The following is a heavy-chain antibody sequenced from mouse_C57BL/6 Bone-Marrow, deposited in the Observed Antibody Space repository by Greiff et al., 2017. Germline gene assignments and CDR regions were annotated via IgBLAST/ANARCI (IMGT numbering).Heavy chain of an antibody. CDR1: GYTFTSYW. V-gene: IGHV1-59*01. D-gene: IGHD2-1*01. Sequence: QVQLQQPGAELVRPGTSVKLSCKASGYTFTSYWMHLVKQRPGQGLEWIGVIDPSDSYTNYNQKFKGKATLTVDTSSSTAYMQLSSLTSEDSAVYYCARRGNPSGFAYWGQGTLVTVSA. J-gene: IGHJ3*01. CDR2: IDPSDSYT. CDR3: ARRGNPSGFAY.